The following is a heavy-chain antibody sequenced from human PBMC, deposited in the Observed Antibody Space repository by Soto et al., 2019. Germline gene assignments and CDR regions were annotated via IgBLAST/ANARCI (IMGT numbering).Heavy chain of an antibody. D-gene: IGHD6-13*01. Sequence: EVQLVESGGGLVQPGGSLRLSCAASGFTVSSYYMSWVRQAPGKGLEWVSVIYSAGSADFADSVKGRFTISRDNSKNTLYLQMSSLIAVATAVYYCARVPSSSYHYFDYWGQGTLVTVSS. V-gene: IGHV3-66*01. CDR2: IYSAGSA. CDR3: ARVPSSSYHYFDY. J-gene: IGHJ4*02. CDR1: GFTVSSYY.